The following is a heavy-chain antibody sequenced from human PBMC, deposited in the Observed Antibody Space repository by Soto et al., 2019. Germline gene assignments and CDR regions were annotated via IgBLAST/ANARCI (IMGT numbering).Heavy chain of an antibody. CDR3: AKDRGNWIRYSYYGMDV. Sequence: PGGSLRLSCAASGFSFSSYAMSWVRQAPGKGLEWVSAISGSGGSTYYADSVKGRFTISRDNSENTLYLQMNSLRAEDTAVYYCAKDRGNWIRYSYYGMDVWGQGTTVTVSS. V-gene: IGHV3-23*01. CDR1: GFSFSSYA. D-gene: IGHD1-20*01. J-gene: IGHJ6*02. CDR2: ISGSGGST.